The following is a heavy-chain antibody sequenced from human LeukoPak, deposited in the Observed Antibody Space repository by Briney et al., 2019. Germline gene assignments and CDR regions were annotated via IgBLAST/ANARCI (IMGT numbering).Heavy chain of an antibody. D-gene: IGHD6-19*01. V-gene: IGHV3-33*01. CDR2: IWYDGSNK. J-gene: IGHJ4*02. Sequence: PRGSLRLSCAASGFTFSSYGMHWVRQAPGKGLEWVAVIWYDGSNKYYADSVKGRFTISRDNSKNTLYLQMNSLRAEDTAVYYYARVGDSSGWYGDAGYWGQGTLVTVSS. CDR1: GFTFSSYG. CDR3: ARVGDSSGWYGDAGY.